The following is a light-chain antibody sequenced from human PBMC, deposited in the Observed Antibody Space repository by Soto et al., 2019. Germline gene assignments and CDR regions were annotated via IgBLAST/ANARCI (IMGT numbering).Light chain of an antibody. V-gene: IGLV2-14*01. CDR2: AVS. CDR3: SSYTRSTTHV. J-gene: IGLJ1*01. Sequence: QSALTQPASVSGSPGQSITISCTGTSGDIGSYNYVSWFQHHPGKAPKLILFAVSDRPSGVSNRFSGSRSGNTASLTISGLQPDDEAIYYCSSYTRSTTHVFGTAPNVTV. CDR1: SGDIGSYNY.